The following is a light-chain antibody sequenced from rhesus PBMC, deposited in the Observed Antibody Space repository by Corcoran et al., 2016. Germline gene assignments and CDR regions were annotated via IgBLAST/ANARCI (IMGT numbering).Light chain of an antibody. CDR1: TGAVTSANY. CDR2: HVN. V-gene: IGLV7-76*01. J-gene: IGLJ1*01. CDR3: LRFVNGIHV. Sequence: PIVPQEPSMTVSPGGTSNLTGGSTTGAVTSANYPNWFQQKPGQVPRGLISHVNITPSWTPVRFSGSRVGGKAVLTLSGAQSEDEADYYCLRFVNGIHVFGSGTRLSVL.